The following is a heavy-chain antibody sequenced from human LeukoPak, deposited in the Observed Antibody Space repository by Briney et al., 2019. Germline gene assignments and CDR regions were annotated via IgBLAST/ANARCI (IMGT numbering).Heavy chain of an antibody. CDR2: ISSSSSYI. Sequence: GGSLRLSCAASGFTFSSYWMSWVRQAPGKGLEWVSSISSSSSYIYYADSVKGRFTISRDNAKNSLYLQMNSLRAEDTAVYYCARARRDGYNPWGRGTLVTVSS. CDR1: GFTFSSYW. V-gene: IGHV3-21*01. J-gene: IGHJ5*02. D-gene: IGHD5-24*01. CDR3: ARARRDGYNP.